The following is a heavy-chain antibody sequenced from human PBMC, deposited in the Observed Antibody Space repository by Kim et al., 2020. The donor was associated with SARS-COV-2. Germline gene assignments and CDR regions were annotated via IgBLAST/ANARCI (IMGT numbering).Heavy chain of an antibody. V-gene: IGHV3-48*04. CDR2: ISSSSSTI. J-gene: IGHJ6*02. CDR1: GFTFSSYS. D-gene: IGHD6-19*01. Sequence: GGSLRLSCAASGFTFSSYSMNWVRQAPGKGLEWVSYISSSSSTIYYADSVKGRFTISRDNAKNSLYLQMNSLRAEDTAVYYCARDRPGAVAGTPYYYYGMDVWGQGTTVTVSS. CDR3: ARDRPGAVAGTPYYYYGMDV.